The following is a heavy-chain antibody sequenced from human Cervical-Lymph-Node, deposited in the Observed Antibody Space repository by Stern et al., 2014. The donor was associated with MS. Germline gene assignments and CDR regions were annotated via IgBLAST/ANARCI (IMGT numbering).Heavy chain of an antibody. Sequence: QLVQSGAEVKKPGASVKVSCKASGYTFTSFYMHWVRQAPGKGLEWLGIINPSGGSTHYAQKVQGRVTMTRDTSTSPVFMELSSLRSEATAVYFCATYSSNWSPPWYWGQGTLVTVSS. CDR3: ATYSSNWSPPWY. J-gene: IGHJ4*02. D-gene: IGHD6-13*01. CDR2: INPSGGST. V-gene: IGHV1-46*01. CDR1: GYTFTSFY.